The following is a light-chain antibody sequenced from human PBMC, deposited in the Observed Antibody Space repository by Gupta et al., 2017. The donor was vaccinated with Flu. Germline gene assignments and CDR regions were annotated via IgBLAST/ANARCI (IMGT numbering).Light chain of an antibody. J-gene: IGLJ3*02. CDR1: NSNIGFNA. V-gene: IGLV1-44*01. Sequence: QSVLTQPPSASAAPGQRVTISCSGANSNIGFNAVNWYQHLPGAAPKLLIYSTDQRPSGVPARFSGSKSDTSASLVISGLQSEDEAIYYCASWDDSLNGHWVFGGGTKLTVL. CDR3: ASWDDSLNGHWV. CDR2: STD.